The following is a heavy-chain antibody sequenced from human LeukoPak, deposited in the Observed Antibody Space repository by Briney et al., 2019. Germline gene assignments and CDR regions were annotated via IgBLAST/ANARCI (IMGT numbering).Heavy chain of an antibody. CDR2: ISGSGGST. D-gene: IGHD3-3*01. V-gene: IGHV3-23*01. CDR1: GFTFSSYA. CDR3: AKGLPSIFGVFDY. J-gene: IGHJ4*02. Sequence: PGGSLRLSCAASGFTFSSYAMSWVRQAPGKGLEWVSDISGSGGSTYYEDSVKGRFNLSSDNYKNTLCVQMNSLRVEDTALYYCAKGLPSIFGVFDYWGQGTLVTVSS.